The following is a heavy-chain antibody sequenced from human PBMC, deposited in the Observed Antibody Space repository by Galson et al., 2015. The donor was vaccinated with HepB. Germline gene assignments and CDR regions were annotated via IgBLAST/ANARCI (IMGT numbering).Heavy chain of an antibody. D-gene: IGHD2-2*01. Sequence: TLSLTCTVSGGSISSGGYYWSWIRQHPGKGLEWIGYIYYSGSTYYNPSLKSRVTISVDTSKNQFSLKLSSVTAADTAVYYCARDLAHYQLPTNWFDPWGQGTLVTVSS. V-gene: IGHV4-31*03. CDR2: IYYSGST. CDR1: GGSISSGGYY. J-gene: IGHJ5*02. CDR3: ARDLAHYQLPTNWFDP.